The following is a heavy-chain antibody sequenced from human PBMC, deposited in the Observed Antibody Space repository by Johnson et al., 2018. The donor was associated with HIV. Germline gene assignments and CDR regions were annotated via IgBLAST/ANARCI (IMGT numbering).Heavy chain of an antibody. CDR3: ATGYSGSPLGDTFDI. V-gene: IGHV3-30*03. D-gene: IGHD1-26*01. J-gene: IGHJ3*02. CDR2: ISYDGSNK. Sequence: QVQLVESGGGVVRPGGSLSLSCAAPGFTFDDYGMSWVRQAPGKGLEWVAVISYDGSNKYYADSVKGRFTISRDNSKNTLYLQMNSLRAEDTAVYYCATGYSGSPLGDTFDIWGQGTMVTVSS. CDR1: GFTFDDYG.